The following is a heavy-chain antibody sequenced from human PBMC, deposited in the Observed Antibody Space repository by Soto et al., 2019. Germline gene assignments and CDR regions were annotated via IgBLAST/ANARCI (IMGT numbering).Heavy chain of an antibody. CDR3: ARVFSDFWSGYYRSRALDY. D-gene: IGHD3-3*01. CDR1: GGSFSGYY. CDR2: ISSSSSTI. Sequence: LSLTCAVYGGSFSGYYWSWIRQPPGKGLEWVSYISSSSSTIYYADSVKGRFTISRDNAKNSLYLQMNSLRAEDTAVYYCARVFSDFWSGYYRSRALDYWGQGTLVTVSS. V-gene: IGHV3-11*04. J-gene: IGHJ4*02.